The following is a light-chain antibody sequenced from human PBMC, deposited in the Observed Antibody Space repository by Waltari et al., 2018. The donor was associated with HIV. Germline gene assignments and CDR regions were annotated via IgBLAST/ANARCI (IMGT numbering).Light chain of an antibody. CDR2: DVT. V-gene: IGLV2-14*03. CDR3: ASYKTAYTMV. Sequence: QSALTQPASVSGSPGQLVTISCSGTTNDIGGYNHGPWYQQPPGKAPKLIIYDVTYRPSGVSNRFSGSKSGNAASLTISGLQPEDEGDYFCASYKTAYTMVFGGGTRLTV. CDR1: TNDIGGYNH. J-gene: IGLJ2*01.